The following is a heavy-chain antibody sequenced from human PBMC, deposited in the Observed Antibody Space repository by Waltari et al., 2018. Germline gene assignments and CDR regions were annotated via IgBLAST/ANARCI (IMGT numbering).Heavy chain of an antibody. D-gene: IGHD3-22*01. V-gene: IGHV4-38-2*01. Sequence: QVQLQESGPGLVKPSATLSLTCAVSGYSISSGYYLGWIRQPPWKGLEWIGSIYHSGSTYYNPSRKRRVTISVEPSKNQFSLKLSSVTAADTAVYYCARAGEDYYDSSGYIADYWGQGTLVTVSS. J-gene: IGHJ4*02. CDR2: IYHSGST. CDR3: ARAGEDYYDSSGYIADY. CDR1: GYSISSGYY.